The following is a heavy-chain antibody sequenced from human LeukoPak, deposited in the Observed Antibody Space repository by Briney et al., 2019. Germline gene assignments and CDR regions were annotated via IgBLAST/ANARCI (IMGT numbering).Heavy chain of an antibody. CDR3: ARDWAPMVRYWFDP. CDR2: IIPIFGVA. Sequence: ASVKVSCKASGGTFSSYAISWVRQAPGQGLEWMGRIIPIFGVANYAQKFQGRVTITADKSTSTAYMELSSLRSEDTAVYYCARDWAPMVRYWFDPWGQGTLVTVSS. D-gene: IGHD3-10*01. V-gene: IGHV1-69*04. CDR1: GGTFSSYA. J-gene: IGHJ5*02.